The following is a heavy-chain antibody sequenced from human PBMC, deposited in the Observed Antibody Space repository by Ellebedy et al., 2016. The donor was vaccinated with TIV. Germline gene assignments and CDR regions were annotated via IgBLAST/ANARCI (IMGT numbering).Heavy chain of an antibody. CDR2: IYYSGST. CDR1: GGSISSSSYY. J-gene: IGHJ4*02. D-gene: IGHD4-23*01. CDR3: ARDSTGYGGNSGHY. V-gene: IGHV4-39*07. Sequence: SETLSLXCTVSGGSISSSSYYWGCNRQPPGKGLEWIGRIYYSGSTNYNPSLKSRVTISVDTSKDQFSLKLSSVTAADTAVYYCARDSTGYGGNSGHYWGQGTLVTVSS.